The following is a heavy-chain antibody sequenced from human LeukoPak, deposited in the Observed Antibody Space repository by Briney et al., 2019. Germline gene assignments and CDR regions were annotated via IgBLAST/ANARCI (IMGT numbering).Heavy chain of an antibody. J-gene: IGHJ3*02. Sequence: PSETLSLTCTVSGGSIRSSYYYWGWIRQPPGKGLEWIGSIYDSGSTYYNPSLKSRVTISVDTSKNQFSLKLSSVTAADTAVCYCARDRTYYDFWSGYWGRDAFDIWGQGTMVTVSS. CDR2: IYDSGST. CDR1: GGSIRSSYYY. D-gene: IGHD3-3*01. CDR3: ARDRTYYDFWSGYWGRDAFDI. V-gene: IGHV4-39*02.